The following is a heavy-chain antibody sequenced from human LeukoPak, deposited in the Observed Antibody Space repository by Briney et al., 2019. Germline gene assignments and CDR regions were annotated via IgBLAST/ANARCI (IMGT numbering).Heavy chain of an antibody. CDR3: ANSGYTSVRYFFDY. Sequence: PGGSLRLSCAASGFTFSNYAMSWVRQAPGKGLEWVSGISATGGTTHYADSVKGRFTISRDNFKNTLYLQMNSLRAEDTAVYYCANSGYTSVRYFFDYWGQGTLVTVSS. J-gene: IGHJ4*02. D-gene: IGHD3-16*02. V-gene: IGHV3-23*01. CDR1: GFTFSNYA. CDR2: ISATGGTT.